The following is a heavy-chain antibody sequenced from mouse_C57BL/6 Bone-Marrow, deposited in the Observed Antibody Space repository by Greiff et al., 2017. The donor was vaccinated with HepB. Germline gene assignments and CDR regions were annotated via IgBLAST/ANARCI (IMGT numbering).Heavy chain of an antibody. Sequence: EVHLVESGGGLVKPGGSLKLSCAASGFTFSSYAMSWVRQTPEKRLEWVATISDGGSYTYYPDNVKGRFTISRDNAKNNLYLQMSHLKSEDTAMYYCARDRPVTTVVATDYAMDYWGQGTSVTVSS. V-gene: IGHV5-4*01. J-gene: IGHJ4*01. CDR1: GFTFSSYA. CDR2: ISDGGSYT. D-gene: IGHD1-1*01. CDR3: ARDRPVTTVVATDYAMDY.